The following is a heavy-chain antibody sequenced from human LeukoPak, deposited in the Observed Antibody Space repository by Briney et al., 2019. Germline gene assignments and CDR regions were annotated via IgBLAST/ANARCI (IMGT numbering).Heavy chain of an antibody. CDR1: GYTFTGYY. D-gene: IGHD3-10*01. J-gene: IGHJ6*03. CDR3: ARQLLWFGESIGRYYYYYYMDV. V-gene: IGHV1-2*02. Sequence: GASVKVSCKASGYTFTGYYMHWVRQAPGQGLEWMGWINPNSGGTNYAQKFQGRVTMTRDTSISTAYMELSRLRSDDTAVYYCARQLLWFGESIGRYYYYYYMDVRGKGTTVTISS. CDR2: INPNSGGT.